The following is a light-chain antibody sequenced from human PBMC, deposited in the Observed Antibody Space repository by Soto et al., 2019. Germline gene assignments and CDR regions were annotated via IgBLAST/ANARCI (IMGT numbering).Light chain of an antibody. CDR1: QSINNR. V-gene: IGKV1-5*01. CDR2: HAS. J-gene: IGKJ1*01. Sequence: DVQMTQSPSTLSASVGDRFTITFRSSQSINNRLAWYQLKPGKAPKLLIYHASTLQSGVPSGFSGSGSGTEFTLTIGSLQPDDFATYYCQQYASYSPTFGQGTKVDI. CDR3: QQYASYSPT.